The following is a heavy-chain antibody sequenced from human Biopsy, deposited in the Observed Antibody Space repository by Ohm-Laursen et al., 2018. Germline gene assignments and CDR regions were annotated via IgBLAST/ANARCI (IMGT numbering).Heavy chain of an antibody. J-gene: IGHJ6*02. D-gene: IGHD2/OR15-2a*01. Sequence: DTLSLTCTVSGGPISSDYWSWIRQTPGKGLEWIGYIYYSGSTNYNPSLKSRVTISVDTSKNQFSLRLNYVTAADTAVYYCARATNSTGWPYYYFYGMDVWGQGTTVTVSS. CDR3: ARATNSTGWPYYYFYGMDV. V-gene: IGHV4-59*07. CDR2: IYYSGST. CDR1: GGPISSDY.